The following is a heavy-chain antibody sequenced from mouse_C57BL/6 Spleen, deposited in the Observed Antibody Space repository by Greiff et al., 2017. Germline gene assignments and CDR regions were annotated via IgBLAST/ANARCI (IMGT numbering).Heavy chain of an antibody. Sequence: QVQLQQSGAELVKPGASVKISCKASGYAFTSYWMNWVKQRPGKGLEWIGPIYPGDGDTNYNGKFKGKATLTADKSSSTAYMHLSSMTAEDSAVYFCARFYYDYDEGFAYWGQGTLVTVSA. CDR3: ARFYYDYDEGFAY. D-gene: IGHD2-4*01. J-gene: IGHJ3*01. CDR2: IYPGDGDT. V-gene: IGHV1-80*01. CDR1: GYAFTSYW.